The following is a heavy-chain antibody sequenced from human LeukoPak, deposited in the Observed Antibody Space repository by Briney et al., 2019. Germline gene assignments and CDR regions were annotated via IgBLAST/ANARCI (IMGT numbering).Heavy chain of an antibody. CDR2: IIPIFGTA. CDR3: ARDQGYCSGGSCYSDY. Sequence: GSSVKVSCKASGGTFTSYAISWVRQPPGQGLEWMGGIIPIFGTANYAQKFQGRVTITADESTSTAYMELSSLRSEDTAVYYCARDQGYCSGGSCYSDYWGQGTLVTVSS. D-gene: IGHD2-15*01. J-gene: IGHJ4*02. V-gene: IGHV1-69*01. CDR1: GGTFTSYA.